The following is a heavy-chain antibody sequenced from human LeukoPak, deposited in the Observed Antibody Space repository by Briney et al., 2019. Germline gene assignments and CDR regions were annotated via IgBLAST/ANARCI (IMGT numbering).Heavy chain of an antibody. V-gene: IGHV1-46*01. CDR3: ARVGRRGYDFVSY. CDR1: GYTFTSYY. CDR2: INPSGGST. J-gene: IGHJ4*02. Sequence: ASVKVSCKASGYTFTSYYMHWVRQAPGQGLERMGIINPSGGSTSYAKKFQGIVTMTRDTSTSPVYMELSSLRSVDTAVYYCARVGRRGYDFVSYCGQGTLVTVSS. D-gene: IGHD5-12*01.